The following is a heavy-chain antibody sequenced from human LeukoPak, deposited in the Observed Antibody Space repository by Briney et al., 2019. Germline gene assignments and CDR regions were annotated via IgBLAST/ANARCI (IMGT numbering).Heavy chain of an antibody. V-gene: IGHV4-38-2*02. J-gene: IGHJ4*02. CDR1: GYSISSGYY. CDR3: ASPLAGDSSGYYSIDY. CDR2: IYHSGST. Sequence: SETLSLTCTVSGYSISSGYYWGWIRQPPGKGLEWIGSIYHSGSTYYNPSLKSRVTISVDTSKNQFSLKLSSVTAADTAVYYCASPLAGDSSGYYSIDYWGQGTLVTVSS. D-gene: IGHD3-22*01.